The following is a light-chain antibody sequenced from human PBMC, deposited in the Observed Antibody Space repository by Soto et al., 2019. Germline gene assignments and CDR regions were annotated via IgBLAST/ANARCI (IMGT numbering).Light chain of an antibody. CDR2: HVT. J-gene: IGLJ1*01. V-gene: IGLV2-14*03. CDR1: ITDIGHYDY. Sequence: SALTQPSSVSVSPVQWITISFTATITDIGHYDYVSWYQQHPGKAPKLMIYHVTYRPSGASNRYSGSKSGNSASLTISGLQADDEADYYCCSLTTSHTYVFGSGTKV. CDR3: CSLTTSHTYV.